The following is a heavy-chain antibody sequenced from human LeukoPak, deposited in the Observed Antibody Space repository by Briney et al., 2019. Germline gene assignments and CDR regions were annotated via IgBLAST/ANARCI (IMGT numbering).Heavy chain of an antibody. CDR2: INPNDGDT. CDR1: GYTFTDYY. CDR3: ARGNFLYCSSSPCLFDY. V-gene: IGHV1-2*02. Sequence: GASVKVSCKASGYTFTDYYMHWVRQAPGQGFEWMGWINPNDGDTNYAQKFQGRVTMTRDTSISTAHMEVSRLRSGDTAVYYCARGNFLYCSSSPCLFDYWGQGTLVTVSS. D-gene: IGHD2-2*01. J-gene: IGHJ4*02.